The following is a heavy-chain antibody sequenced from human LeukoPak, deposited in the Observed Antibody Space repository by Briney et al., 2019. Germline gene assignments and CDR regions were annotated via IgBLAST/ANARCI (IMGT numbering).Heavy chain of an antibody. CDR2: ISSSSSYI. CDR1: GFTFSSYS. J-gene: IGHJ4*02. D-gene: IGHD2-21*01. Sequence: GGSLRLSCAASGFTFSSYSMNWVRQAPGKGLEWVSSISSSSSYIYYADSVKGRFTISRDNAKNSLYLQMNSLRAEDTAVYYCARNRAYCGGDYYPSDYWGQGTLVTVSS. CDR3: ARNRAYCGGDYYPSDY. V-gene: IGHV3-21*01.